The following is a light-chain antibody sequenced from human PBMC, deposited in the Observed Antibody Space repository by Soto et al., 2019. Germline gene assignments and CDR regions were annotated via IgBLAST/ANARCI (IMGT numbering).Light chain of an antibody. CDR2: GAS. CDR1: QSVSSY. V-gene: IGKV3-15*01. CDR3: QQYNNWPRT. Sequence: EIVLAQSPGTLSLSPGERATLSCRASQSVSSYLAWYQQKPGQAPRLLIYGASTRATGVPARFSVSGAGTEFTLTISSLQSEDFAVYYCQQYNNWPRTFGQGTKVDIK. J-gene: IGKJ1*01.